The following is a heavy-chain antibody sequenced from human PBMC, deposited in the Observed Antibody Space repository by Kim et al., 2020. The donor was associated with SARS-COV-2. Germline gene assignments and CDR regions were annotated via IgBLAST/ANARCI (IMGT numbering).Heavy chain of an antibody. CDR1: GGSVSSGSYY. J-gene: IGHJ6*02. CDR2: IYYSGST. Sequence: SETLSLTCTVSGGSVSSGSYYWSWIRQPPGKGLEWIGYIYYSGSTNYNPSLKSRVTISVDTSKNQFSLKLSSVTAADTAVYYCARSGAGRDYYYYYGMDGWGQGTTVTVSS. CDR3: ARSGAGRDYYYYYGMDG. D-gene: IGHD6-13*01. V-gene: IGHV4-61*01.